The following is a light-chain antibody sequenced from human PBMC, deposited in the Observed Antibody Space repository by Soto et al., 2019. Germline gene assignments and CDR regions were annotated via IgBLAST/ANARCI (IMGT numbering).Light chain of an antibody. J-gene: IGKJ1*01. Sequence: DTQMTQSPSTLSASVGDRVTITCRASQSVNSWLAWYQQKPGKAPKLLIYKASTLQSGVPSRFSGSGSGTEFTLTISSLQPDDFATYYCQHYNTYPWMFGQGTKVDIK. CDR2: KAS. CDR3: QHYNTYPWM. CDR1: QSVNSW. V-gene: IGKV1-5*03.